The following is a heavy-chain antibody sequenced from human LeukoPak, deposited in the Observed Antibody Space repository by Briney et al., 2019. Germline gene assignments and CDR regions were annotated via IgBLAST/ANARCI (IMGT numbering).Heavy chain of an antibody. V-gene: IGHV5-51*01. D-gene: IGHD2-8*01. CDR3: ARLAFCTNAVCFSNYYYSMDV. J-gene: IGHJ6*03. Sequence: GESLRISCKGSGYSFTSYWIGWVRQMPGKSLEWMGIIYPDDSDTKYSPSFQGHVTNSADKSISTAYLQWSSLRASDTAMYYCARLAFCTNAVCFSNYYYSMDVWGRGTTVTVSS. CDR1: GYSFTSYW. CDR2: IYPDDSDT.